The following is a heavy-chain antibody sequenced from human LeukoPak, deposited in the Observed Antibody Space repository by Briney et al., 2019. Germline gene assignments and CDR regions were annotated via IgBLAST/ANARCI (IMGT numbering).Heavy chain of an antibody. D-gene: IGHD3-10*01. J-gene: IGHJ4*02. CDR3: ARGSVGLFDY. CDR1: GFTFSSYA. V-gene: IGHV3-66*01. Sequence: GSLRLSCAASGFTFSSYAMSWVRQAPGKGLEWVSVIYRGGSTYYADSVKGRFTISRDNSKNTLYLQMNSLRAEDTAVYYCARGSVGLFDYWGQGTLVTVSS. CDR2: IYRGGST.